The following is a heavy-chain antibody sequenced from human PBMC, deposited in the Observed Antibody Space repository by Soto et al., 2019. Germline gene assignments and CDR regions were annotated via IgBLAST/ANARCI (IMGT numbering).Heavy chain of an antibody. CDR3: ARQGRIAARLRLTKTLRTDGHNFDY. Sequence: SETLSLTCTVSGGSISSSSYYWGWIRQPPGKGLEWIGSIYYSGSTYYNPSLKSRVTISVDTSKNQFSLKLSSVTAADTAVYYCARQGRIAARLRLTKTLRTDGHNFDYWGQGTLVTVSS. CDR2: IYYSGST. J-gene: IGHJ4*02. CDR1: GGSISSSSYY. V-gene: IGHV4-39*01. D-gene: IGHD6-6*01.